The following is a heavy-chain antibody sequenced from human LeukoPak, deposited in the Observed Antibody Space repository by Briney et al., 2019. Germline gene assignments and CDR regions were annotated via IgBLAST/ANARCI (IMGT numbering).Heavy chain of an antibody. V-gene: IGHV3-43*02. Sequence: GGSLGLSCAASGFTFDDYAMHWVRHAPGKGLEWVSLINKDGSATYYADSVKGRFTISRDNSKNSLYLHMNSLRSEDTALYYCATWAFYHSLDVWGQGTTVTVSS. CDR1: GFTFDDYA. CDR2: INKDGSAT. J-gene: IGHJ6*02. D-gene: IGHD1-26*01. CDR3: ATWAFYHSLDV.